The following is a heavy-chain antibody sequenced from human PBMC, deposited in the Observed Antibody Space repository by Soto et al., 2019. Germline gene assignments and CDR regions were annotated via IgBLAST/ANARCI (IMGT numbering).Heavy chain of an antibody. CDR3: ATLPSGSDSFYFDS. J-gene: IGHJ4*02. D-gene: IGHD3-10*01. CDR1: GYTLTESS. CDR2: FDPEDGDT. V-gene: IGHV1-24*01. Sequence: GASVKVSCKVSGYTLTESSLHWVRQAPGKGLEWMGGFDPEDGDTIYAQKFQGRVTMTEVTSTDTAYMELRSLKSGDTAVYYCATLPSGSDSFYFDSWGQGTLVTVSS.